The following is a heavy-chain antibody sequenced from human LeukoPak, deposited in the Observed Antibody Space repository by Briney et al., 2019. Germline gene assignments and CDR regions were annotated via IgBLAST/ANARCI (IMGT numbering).Heavy chain of an antibody. CDR1: GFTCSNFA. Sequence: GGSLRPSGAASGFTCSNFAMTWVHQAPGKGLEWVSAISGNGDITYYADSVKGRFTISRDNSKNTLYLQMDSLRVEDTAVHYCAKVTGGDMITYGGVDYWGQGTLVTVSS. CDR3: AKVTGGDMITYGGVDY. D-gene: IGHD3-16*01. CDR2: ISGNGDIT. J-gene: IGHJ4*02. V-gene: IGHV3-23*01.